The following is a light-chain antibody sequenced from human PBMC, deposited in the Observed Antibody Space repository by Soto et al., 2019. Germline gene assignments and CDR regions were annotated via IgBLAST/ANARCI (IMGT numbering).Light chain of an antibody. CDR2: GAS. J-gene: IGKJ5*01. CDR1: QSVSSD. V-gene: IGKV3-15*01. Sequence: EVVMTQSPATLSVSPGERAILSCRASQSVSSDLACYLQKPGQAPRLLIYGASTRATGIPGRFSGSGSGAEFTLTISSLQSEDFAVYLCQQYNSWPITFGKGTRLEIK. CDR3: QQYNSWPIT.